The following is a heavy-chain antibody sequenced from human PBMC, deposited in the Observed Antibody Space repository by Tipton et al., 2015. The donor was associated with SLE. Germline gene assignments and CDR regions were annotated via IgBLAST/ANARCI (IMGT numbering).Heavy chain of an antibody. CDR1: GGSISSYY. CDR2: IYYSGST. V-gene: IGHV4-59*08. D-gene: IGHD3-10*01. Sequence: TLSLTCTVSGGSISSYYWSWIRQPPGKGLEWIGYIYYSGSTNYNPSLKSRVTISVDTSKNQFSLKLSSVTAADTAVYYCARRADYYGSGGYGFDYWGQETLVTVSS. J-gene: IGHJ4*02. CDR3: ARRADYYGSGGYGFDY.